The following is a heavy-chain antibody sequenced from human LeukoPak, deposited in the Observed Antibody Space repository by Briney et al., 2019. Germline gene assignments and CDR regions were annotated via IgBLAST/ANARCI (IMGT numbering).Heavy chain of an antibody. D-gene: IGHD6-13*01. Sequence: PGGSLRLSCAASGFTFSDYYMSWIRQAPGEGLEWVSYISSSGSTIYYADSVKGRFTISRDKAKNSMYLQINSLRAEDTAVYYCARDFWGQQLVEPFDYWGQGTLVTVSS. CDR1: GFTFSDYY. J-gene: IGHJ4*02. V-gene: IGHV3-11*04. CDR2: ISSSGSTI. CDR3: ARDFWGQQLVEPFDY.